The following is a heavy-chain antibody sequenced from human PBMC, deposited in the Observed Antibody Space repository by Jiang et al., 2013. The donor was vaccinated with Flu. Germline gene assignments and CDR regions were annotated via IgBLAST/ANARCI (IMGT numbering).Heavy chain of an antibody. CDR2: IGTAGDT. CDR3: ARGDGYNSGRFDY. CDR1: GFTFSSYD. J-gene: IGHJ4*02. V-gene: IGHV3-13*01. Sequence: VQLLESGGGLVQPGGSLRLSCAASGFTFSSYDMHWVRQATGKGLEWVSAIGTAGDTYYPGSVKGRFTISRENAKNSLYLQMNSLRAGDTAVYYCARGDGYNSGRFDYWGQGTLVTVSS. D-gene: IGHD5-24*01.